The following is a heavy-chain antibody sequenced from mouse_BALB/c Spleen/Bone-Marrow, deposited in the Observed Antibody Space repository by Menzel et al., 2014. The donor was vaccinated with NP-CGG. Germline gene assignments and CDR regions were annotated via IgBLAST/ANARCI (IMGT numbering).Heavy chain of an antibody. CDR2: IDPSDTET. CDR1: GYSFTTYW. Sequence: VQLQQSGPKLVRPGASMKISCKASGYSFTTYWMHWVKQRPGQGLEWIGMIDPSDTETRLNERFKDKATLTVDKSSSTAYMQLSSPTSEDSAVYYCARGPNWDGPAWFVYWGQGALVTVSA. CDR3: ARGPNWDGPAWFVY. J-gene: IGHJ3*01. V-gene: IGHV1S127*01. D-gene: IGHD4-1*01.